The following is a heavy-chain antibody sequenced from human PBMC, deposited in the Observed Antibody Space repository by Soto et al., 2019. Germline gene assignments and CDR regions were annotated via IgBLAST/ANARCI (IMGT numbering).Heavy chain of an antibody. V-gene: IGHV2-26*01. J-gene: IGHJ6*02. Sequence: SGPTLVNPTETLTLTCTVSGFSLSNARMGVSWIRQPPGKALEWLAHLYSNDEKSYSTSLKSRLTISKDTSKSQVVLTMTNLDPVDTATYYCARISRLYSSGSYYYYYGMDVWGQGTTVTVSS. CDR3: ARISRLYSSGSYYYYYGMDV. CDR1: GFSLSNARMG. D-gene: IGHD6-19*01. CDR2: LYSNDEK.